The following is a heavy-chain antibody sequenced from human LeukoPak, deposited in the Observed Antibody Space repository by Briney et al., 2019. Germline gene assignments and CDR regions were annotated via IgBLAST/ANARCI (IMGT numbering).Heavy chain of an antibody. CDR3: ASVYYYDSSGSPYGMDV. CDR2: ISAYNGNT. J-gene: IGHJ6*02. V-gene: IGHV1-18*01. Sequence: ASVKVSCKASGYTFTSYGISWVRQAPGQGLEWMGWISAYNGNTNYAQKLQDRVTLTTDISTSTAYMELRSLRSDDTAVYYCASVYYYDSSGSPYGMDVWGQGTTVTVSS. CDR1: GYTFTSYG. D-gene: IGHD3-22*01.